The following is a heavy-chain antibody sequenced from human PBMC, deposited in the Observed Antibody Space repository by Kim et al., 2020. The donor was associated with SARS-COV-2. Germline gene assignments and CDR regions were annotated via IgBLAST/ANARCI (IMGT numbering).Heavy chain of an antibody. J-gene: IGHJ4*02. CDR1: GFTFSSYE. CDR3: ARGPNYSPFDY. Sequence: GGSLRLSCAASGFTFSSYEMNWGRQAPGKGLEWVSYIIGSGTTIYYADSVRGRFTISRDNEKNSLYLQMNSLRAEDTAVYYCARGPNYSPFDYWGQGTLVTVSS. CDR2: IIGSGTTI. V-gene: IGHV3-48*03. D-gene: IGHD4-4*01.